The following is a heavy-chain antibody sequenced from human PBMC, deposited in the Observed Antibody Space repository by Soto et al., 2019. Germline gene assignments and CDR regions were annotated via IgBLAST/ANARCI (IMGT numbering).Heavy chain of an antibody. V-gene: IGHV3-30*03. CDR3: MTPGTSDHSDY. Sequence: VQLVESGGGVVQPGNSLRLSCAVSGIVFSSFGMHWVRQAPAKGLEWVAVISFDTSNSYYADSVNGRFTISRDNSKNLLFLQMDGLRPEDTAVYWCMTPGTSDHSDYWGRGTLVTVSA. D-gene: IGHD2-8*02. J-gene: IGHJ4*02. CDR2: ISFDTSNS. CDR1: GIVFSSFG.